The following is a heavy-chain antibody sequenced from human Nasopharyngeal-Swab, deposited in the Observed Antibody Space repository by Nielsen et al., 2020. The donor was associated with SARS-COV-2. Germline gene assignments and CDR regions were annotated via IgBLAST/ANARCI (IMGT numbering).Heavy chain of an antibody. Sequence: GGSLRLSCAASGFSFSSFGMHWVRQGPGKGLEWVAVISYDGSNKHYPDSVKGRFTISRDNSKNTLYLQMNSLRAEDTAVYYCAREGFGNYGELFYWGQGTLVTVSS. CDR1: GFSFSSFG. J-gene: IGHJ4*02. CDR3: AREGFGNYGELFY. V-gene: IGHV3-30*03. D-gene: IGHD4-17*01. CDR2: ISYDGSNK.